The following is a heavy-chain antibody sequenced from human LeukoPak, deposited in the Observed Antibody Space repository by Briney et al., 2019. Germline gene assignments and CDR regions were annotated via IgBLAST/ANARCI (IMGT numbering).Heavy chain of an antibody. CDR2: ISGSGGST. V-gene: IGHV3-23*01. D-gene: IGHD5-18*01. Sequence: GGSLRLSCAASGFTFSSYAMSWVRQAPGKGLEWVSAISGSGGSTYYADSVKGRFTIPRDNSKNTLYLQMNSLRAEDTAVYYCANEERGYSYGYIDYWGQGTLVTVSS. J-gene: IGHJ4*02. CDR3: ANEERGYSYGYIDY. CDR1: GFTFSSYA.